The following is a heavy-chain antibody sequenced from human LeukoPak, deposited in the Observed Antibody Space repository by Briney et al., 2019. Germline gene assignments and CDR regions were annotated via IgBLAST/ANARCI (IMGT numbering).Heavy chain of an antibody. J-gene: IGHJ5*02. Sequence: SETLSLTCTVSGGSISSGSYYWSWIRQPAGKGLEWIGRIYTSGSTNYNPSLKSRVTISVDTSKNQFSLKLSSVTAADTAVYYCASEAIRWFDPWGQGTLVTVSS. CDR2: IYTSGST. D-gene: IGHD3-9*01. CDR1: GGSISSGSYY. V-gene: IGHV4-61*02. CDR3: ASEAIRWFDP.